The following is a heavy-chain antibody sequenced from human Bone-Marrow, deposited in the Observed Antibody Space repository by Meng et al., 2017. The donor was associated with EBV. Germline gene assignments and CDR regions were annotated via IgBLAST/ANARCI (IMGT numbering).Heavy chain of an antibody. CDR3: ARGGGTTSPFDY. V-gene: IGHV1-2*06. J-gene: IGHJ4*02. CDR2: INPYIGGT. CDR1: GYTFTDYF. Sequence: QGQLVQSGAEVKKPGASVKVSCKASGYTFTDYFMHWVRQAPGQGLEWMGRINPYIGGTNYAQKFLGGVTMTSDTSIRTAYMELSSLRSDDTAVYYCARGGGTTSPFDYWGQGTLVTVSS. D-gene: IGHD1-1*01.